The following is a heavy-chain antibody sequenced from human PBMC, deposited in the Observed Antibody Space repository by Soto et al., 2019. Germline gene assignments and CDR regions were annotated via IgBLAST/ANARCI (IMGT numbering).Heavy chain of an antibody. CDR2: LNIAGTI. CDR3: ARDRGEYTSSWFWYFSH. CDR1: GASISSFN. D-gene: IGHD6-13*01. J-gene: IGHJ2*01. Sequence: RSLTCSVSGASISSFNWNWVRQPAGKGPEWVGRLNIAGTINYNPSLKSRITMSMDTSKNQISLHLRSVTAADTAIYYCARDRGEYTSSWFWYFSHWGHDTLVTVSS. V-gene: IGHV4-4*07.